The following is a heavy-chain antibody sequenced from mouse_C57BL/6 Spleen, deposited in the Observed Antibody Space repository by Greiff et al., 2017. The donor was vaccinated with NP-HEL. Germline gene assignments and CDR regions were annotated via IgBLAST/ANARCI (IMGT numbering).Heavy chain of an antibody. V-gene: IGHV1-50*01. CDR3: SRLVNYYGSSYGYFDV. D-gene: IGHD1-1*01. Sequence: QVQLQQPGAELVKPGASVKLSCKASGYTFTSYWMQWVKQRPGQGLEWIGEIDPSDSYTNYNQKFKGKATLTVDTSSSTAYMQLSSLTSEDSAFYYCSRLVNYYGSSYGYFDVWGTGTTVTVSS. J-gene: IGHJ1*03. CDR2: IDPSDSYT. CDR1: GYTFTSYW.